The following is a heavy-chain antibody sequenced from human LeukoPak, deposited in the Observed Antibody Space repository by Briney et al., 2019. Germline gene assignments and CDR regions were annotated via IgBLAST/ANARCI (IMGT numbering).Heavy chain of an antibody. CDR2: ISRSGGST. CDR3: AKGTMVRGVIYDY. D-gene: IGHD3-10*01. CDR1: GFTSSSYA. Sequence: PGGPLRLSCAASGFTSSSYAMSWVPPAPGKTLECVSAISRSGGSTYYADSVKGRFTISRDNSKNTLYLKMNSLRAEDTAGYYCAKGTMVRGVIYDYWGQGTLVTVSS. V-gene: IGHV3-23*01. J-gene: IGHJ4*02.